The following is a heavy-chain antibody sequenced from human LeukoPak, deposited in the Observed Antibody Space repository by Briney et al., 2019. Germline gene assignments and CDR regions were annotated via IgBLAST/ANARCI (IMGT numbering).Heavy chain of an antibody. V-gene: IGHV3-30*02. J-gene: IGHJ4*02. CDR3: ARDRPGNYDILTGYSKSHHFDY. D-gene: IGHD3-9*01. CDR1: GFTFSSYG. CDR2: IRYDGSNK. Sequence: PGGSLRLSCAASGFTFSSYGMHWVRQAPGKGLEWVAFIRYDGSNKYYADSVKGRFTISRDNSKNTLYLQMNSLRAEDTAVYYCARDRPGNYDILTGYSKSHHFDYWGQGTLVTVSS.